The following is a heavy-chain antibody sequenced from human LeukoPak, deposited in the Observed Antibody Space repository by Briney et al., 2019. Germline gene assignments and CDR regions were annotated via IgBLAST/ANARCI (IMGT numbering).Heavy chain of an antibody. J-gene: IGHJ3*02. CDR1: GGYISGHY. CDR3: ARFPHFDAFDI. D-gene: IGHD3-3*02. CDR2: INHSGST. V-gene: IGHV4-34*01. Sequence: KSSETLSLTCAVYGGYISGHYWSWIRQSPGKGLEWIGEINHSGSTNYNPSLKSRVTISVDTSKNQFSLKLSSVTAADTAVYYCARFPHFDAFDIWGQGTMVTVSS.